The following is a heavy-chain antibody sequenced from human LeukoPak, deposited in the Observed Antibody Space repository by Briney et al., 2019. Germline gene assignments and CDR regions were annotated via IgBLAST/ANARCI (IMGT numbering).Heavy chain of an antibody. V-gene: IGHV3-74*01. J-gene: IGHJ4*02. CDR2: INSDGSST. D-gene: IGHD6-19*01. CDR3: AKGPKQWLASYYFDY. Sequence: GGSLRLSCAASGFTFSSYWMHWVRQAPGKGLVWVSRINSDGSSTSYADSVKGRFTISRDNAKNSLYLQMNSLRAEDMALYYCAKGPKQWLASYYFDYWGQGTLVTVSS. CDR1: GFTFSSYW.